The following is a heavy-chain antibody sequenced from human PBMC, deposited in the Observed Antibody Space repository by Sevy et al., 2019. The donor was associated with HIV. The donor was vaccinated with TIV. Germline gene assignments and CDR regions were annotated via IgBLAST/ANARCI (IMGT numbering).Heavy chain of an antibody. J-gene: IGHJ4*02. CDR2: IRSKGNSYAT. CDR3: TRGGARDSSSWYDYFDY. V-gene: IGHV3-73*01. CDR1: GFTFSGSA. D-gene: IGHD6-13*01. Sequence: GGSLRLSCAASGFTFSGSAIQWVRQASGKGLEWVGRIRSKGNSYATAYAASVKGRLTISRDDSKNTVYLQMNSLKTEDTAVYYCTRGGARDSSSWYDYFDYWGQGTLVTVSS.